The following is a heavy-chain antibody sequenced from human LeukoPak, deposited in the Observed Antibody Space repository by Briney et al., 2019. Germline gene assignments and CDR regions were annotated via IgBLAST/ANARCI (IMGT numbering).Heavy chain of an antibody. Sequence: GGSLRLSCAASGFTFMTYWMSWVRQAPGKGLEWVSVIYSGGSTYYADSVKGRFTISRDNAQSSLFLQMSSLRAEDTAVYYCARVGTTSWYYWGQGTLVTVSS. J-gene: IGHJ4*02. D-gene: IGHD2-2*01. CDR2: IYSGGST. CDR3: ARVGTTSWYY. V-gene: IGHV3-66*01. CDR1: GFTFMTYW.